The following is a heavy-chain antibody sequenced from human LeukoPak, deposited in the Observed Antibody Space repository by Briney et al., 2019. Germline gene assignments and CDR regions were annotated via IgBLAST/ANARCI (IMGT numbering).Heavy chain of an antibody. CDR1: GYTFTGYY. CDR3: ARDPSSIVVVILAPHAFDI. V-gene: IGHV1-2*02. CDR2: INPNSGGT. Sequence: ASVKVSCKASGYTFTGYYMHWVRQAPGQGLEWMGWINPNSGGTNYAQKFQGRVTMTRDTSISTAYMELSRLRSDDTAVYYCARDPSSIVVVILAPHAFDIWGQGTMVTVSS. D-gene: IGHD3-22*01. J-gene: IGHJ3*02.